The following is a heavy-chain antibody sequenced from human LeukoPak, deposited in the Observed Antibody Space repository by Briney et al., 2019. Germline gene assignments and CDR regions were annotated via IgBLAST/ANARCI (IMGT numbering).Heavy chain of an antibody. J-gene: IGHJ5*02. CDR3: ASDDFRRGGLFDP. CDR2: IIPILGIA. V-gene: IGHV1-69*02. Sequence: ASVKVSCKASGGTFSSYTISWVRQAPGQGLEWMGRIIPILGIANYAQKFQGRVTITADKSTSTAYMELSSLRSEDTAVYYCASDDFRRGGLFDPWGQGTLVTVSS. CDR1: GGTFSSYT. D-gene: IGHD3-3*01.